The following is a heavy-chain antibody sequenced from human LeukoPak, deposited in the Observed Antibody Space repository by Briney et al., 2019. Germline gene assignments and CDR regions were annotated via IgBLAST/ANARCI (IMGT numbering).Heavy chain of an antibody. CDR3: ARDYPLYCSGGSCYPLDY. D-gene: IGHD2-15*01. J-gene: IGHJ4*02. CDR2: IKQDGSEK. CDR1: GFSFTTYW. Sequence: GESLKISCRGPGFSFTTYWIGWVRQAPGKGLEWVANIKQDGSEKYYVDSVKGRFTISRDNAKNSLYLQMNSLRAEDTAVYYCARDYPLYCSGGSCYPLDYWGQGTLVTVSS. V-gene: IGHV3-7*01.